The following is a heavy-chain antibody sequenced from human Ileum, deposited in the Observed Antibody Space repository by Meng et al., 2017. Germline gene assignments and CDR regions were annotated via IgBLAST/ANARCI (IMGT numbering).Heavy chain of an antibody. CDR1: GGSFSGSY. Sequence: QSPPQQGAEGSLKPSWTRFLPCAVYGGSFSGSYWSWIRQLPGKGLEWIGEINNSGSTNYNPSLKSRVTISVDTSKTQFSLKLSSVTAADTAVYYCARGGGRYGPDFDYWGQGTLVTVSS. CDR3: ARGGGRYGPDFDY. J-gene: IGHJ4*02. D-gene: IGHD3-16*01. V-gene: IGHV4-34*01. CDR2: INNSGST.